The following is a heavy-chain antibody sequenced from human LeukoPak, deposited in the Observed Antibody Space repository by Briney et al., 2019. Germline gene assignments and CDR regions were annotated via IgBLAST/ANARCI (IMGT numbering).Heavy chain of an antibody. CDR1: GGRFKSHG. J-gene: IGHJ3*01. CDR3: ARDAQWELRAFDV. V-gene: IGHV1-69*06. CDR2: IIPVFDRP. D-gene: IGHD4-23*01. Sequence: SVKVSCKTIGGRFKSHGFSWVRQAPGQGLEWMGGIIPVFDRPTYAQDFEGRVTITADKSTNTTYMEITSLTSDDTAVYYCARDAQWELRAFDVWGRGTMVIVSS.